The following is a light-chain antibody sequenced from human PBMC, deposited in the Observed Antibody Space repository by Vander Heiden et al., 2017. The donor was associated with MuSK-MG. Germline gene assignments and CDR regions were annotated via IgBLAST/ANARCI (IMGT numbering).Light chain of an antibody. J-gene: IGLJ2*01. CDR2: VNS. V-gene: IGLV1-40*01. CDR3: QSYDSSLSGVV. Sequence: QSVLTQPPSVSGAPGQRVTISCPGSSSNTGAGYDVHWYQQLPGTAPKLLIYVNSNRPSGVPDRFSGAKSGTSASLAITGLQAEDEADYYCQSYDSSLSGVVFGGGTKLTVL. CDR1: SSNTGAGYD.